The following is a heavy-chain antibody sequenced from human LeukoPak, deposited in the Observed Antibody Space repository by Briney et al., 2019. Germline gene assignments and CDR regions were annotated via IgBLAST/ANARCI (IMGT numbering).Heavy chain of an antibody. V-gene: IGHV1-58*02. D-gene: IGHD1-1*01. J-gene: IGHJ5*02. Sequence: ASVKVSCKPPGFTFNRSAMQWVRQTRGQRLEWIGWIVVGTGKTNYAQKFQERVSITRALSTSTTYMELSSLRPEDTAVYYCAESPFNWNTREPDNWLDPWGQGTLVTVSS. CDR1: GFTFNRSA. CDR2: IVVGTGKT. CDR3: AESPFNWNTREPDNWLDP.